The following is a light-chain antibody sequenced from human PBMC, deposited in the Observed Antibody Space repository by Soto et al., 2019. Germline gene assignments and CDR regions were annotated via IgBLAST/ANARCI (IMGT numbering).Light chain of an antibody. CDR3: SSYTSSSTYV. V-gene: IGLV2-14*01. Sequence: QSALTQPASVSGSPGQSITISCTGTSSDVGGYNYVSWYQQHPGKAPKLMIYDVSNRPSGVYTCFSGTKSGNTASLNISALQAEDEADYYCSSYTSSSTYVFGPGTKVTVL. CDR2: DVS. J-gene: IGLJ1*01. CDR1: SSDVGGYNY.